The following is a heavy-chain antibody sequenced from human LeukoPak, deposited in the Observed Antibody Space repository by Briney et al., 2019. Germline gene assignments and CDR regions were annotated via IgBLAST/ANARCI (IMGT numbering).Heavy chain of an antibody. CDR1: GYAFTDYY. CDR3: ARCTAAAGTYPLDY. V-gene: IGHV1-2*02. J-gene: IGHJ4*02. CDR2: INPNRGDT. D-gene: IGHD6-13*01. Sequence: ASVKVSCKASGYAFTDYYMHWVRQAPGQGLEWIGWINPNRGDTIFAQKFHGRVTMIKDTSISTAYMELSRLTSDDTAVYFCARCTAAAGTYPLDYWGQGTLVTVS.